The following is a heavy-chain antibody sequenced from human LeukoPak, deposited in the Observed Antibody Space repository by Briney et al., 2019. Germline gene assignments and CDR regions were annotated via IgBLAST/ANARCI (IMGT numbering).Heavy chain of an antibody. CDR3: AKGRTSGYYAHFDQ. CDR1: GFSFVNYA. V-gene: IGHV3-23*01. D-gene: IGHD3-22*01. Sequence: PGGSLRLSCVASGFSFVNYAMSWVRQAPGKGLEWVSSISTSGGSTYYADSVKGRFTISRDNSKNTLYLQMNSLRAEDTAVYYCAKGRTSGYYAHFDQWGQGTQVTVSS. CDR2: ISTSGGST. J-gene: IGHJ4*02.